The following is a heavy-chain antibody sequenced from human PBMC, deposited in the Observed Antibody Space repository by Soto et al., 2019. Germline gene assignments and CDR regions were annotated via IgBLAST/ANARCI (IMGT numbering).Heavy chain of an antibody. J-gene: IGHJ5*02. Sequence: PSETLSLTCTVSGGSISSSSYYWGWIRQPPGKGLEWFGSIYYSGSTYYNPSLKSRVTISVDTSKNQFSLKLSSVTAADTAVYYCARQIYSGYDPFNWFDPWGQGTLVTVSS. CDR3: ARQIYSGYDPFNWFDP. V-gene: IGHV4-39*01. CDR2: IYYSGST. CDR1: GGSISSSSYY. D-gene: IGHD5-12*01.